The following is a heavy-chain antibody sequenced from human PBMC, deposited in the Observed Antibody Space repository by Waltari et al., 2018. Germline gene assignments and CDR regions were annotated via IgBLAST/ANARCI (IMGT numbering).Heavy chain of an antibody. CDR1: GFSLSSYA. CDR3: ARGPGGYSGFFDY. J-gene: IGHJ4*02. CDR2: ISFDGTNK. Sequence: QVQLVESGGGVVQPGGSLRLSCAASGFSLSSYAIFWVRQAPGKGLEWVSLISFDGTNKNHADSVRGRFTISRDSSKVYLEMNSLRPEDTAIYYCARGPGGYSGFFDYWGQGILVTVSS. D-gene: IGHD5-12*01. V-gene: IGHV3-30*03.